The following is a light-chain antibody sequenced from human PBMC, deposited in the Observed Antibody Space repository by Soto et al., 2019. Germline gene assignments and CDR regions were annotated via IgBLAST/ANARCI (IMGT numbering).Light chain of an antibody. V-gene: IGKV1-39*01. CDR2: AAS. CDR3: QQGYSSPAT. CDR1: QSISSY. J-gene: IGKJ5*01. Sequence: DIQITQSPSSLSSSLLDIVTITCRASQSISSYLNWYQQKPGKAPKLLIYAASSLQSGVPSRFSGSGSGTDFTLTISSLQPEDFATYYCQQGYSSPATFGQGTRLEIK.